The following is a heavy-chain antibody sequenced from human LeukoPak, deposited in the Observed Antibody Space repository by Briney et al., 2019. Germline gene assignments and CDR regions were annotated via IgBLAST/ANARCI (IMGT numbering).Heavy chain of an antibody. D-gene: IGHD5-18*01. CDR1: GFTFRDHY. CDR2: SRKRTKGYTT. V-gene: IGHV3-72*01. J-gene: IGHJ6*02. Sequence: GGSLRLSCAVAGFTFRDHYMDWVRQAPGKGLEWIARSRKRTKGYTTEYAASVRGRFTISRDDSKDSLYLQMNSLKTEDTAVYCCAGSMVTGFHYYGMDVWGQGTTVIVSS. CDR3: AGSMVTGFHYYGMDV.